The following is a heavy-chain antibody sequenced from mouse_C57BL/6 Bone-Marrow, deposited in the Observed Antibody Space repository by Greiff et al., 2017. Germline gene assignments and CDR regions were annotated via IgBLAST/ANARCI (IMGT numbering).Heavy chain of an antibody. CDR1: GFSLTSYA. J-gene: IGHJ2*01. D-gene: IGHD1-1*01. Sequence: VKLMESGPGLVAPSQSLSITCTVSGFSLTSYAISWVRQPPGKGLEWLGVIWTGGGTNYNSALKSRLSISKDNSKSQVFLKMNSLQTDDTARYYCARNTHYYGSSFPFDGGGKGTTLTVSS. V-gene: IGHV2-9-1*01. CDR2: IWTGGGT. CDR3: ARNTHYYGSSFPFDG.